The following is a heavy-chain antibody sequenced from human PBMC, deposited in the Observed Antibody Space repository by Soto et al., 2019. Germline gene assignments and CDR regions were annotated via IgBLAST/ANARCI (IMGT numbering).Heavy chain of an antibody. D-gene: IGHD6-13*01. CDR2: INSSGGHT. J-gene: IGHJ3*02. CDR3: ARDLLAAGSDALDI. V-gene: IGHV1-46*01. CDR1: GYTFTSHY. Sequence: QMQLVQSGAEVKKPGASVKVSCKASGYTFTSHYIHRVRQAPGQGLEWMGIINSSGGHTYYAQKFQGRVVLISDTSTSTVYMELSSLRSEDTAVYYCARDLLAAGSDALDIWGQGTMVTVSS.